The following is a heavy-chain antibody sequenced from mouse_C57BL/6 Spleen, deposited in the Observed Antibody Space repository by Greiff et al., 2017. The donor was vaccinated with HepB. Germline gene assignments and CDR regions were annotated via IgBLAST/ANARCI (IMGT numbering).Heavy chain of an antibody. V-gene: IGHV1-53*01. CDR2: INPSNGGT. CDR3: ARYPYYYGRSSAWFAY. D-gene: IGHD1-1*01. CDR1: GYTFTSYW. Sequence: QVQLKESGTELVKPGASVKLSCKASGYTFTSYWMHWVKQRPGQGLEWIGNINPSNGGTNYNEKFKSKATLTVDKSSSTAYMQLSSLTSEDSAVYYCARYPYYYGRSSAWFAYWGQGTLVTVSA. J-gene: IGHJ3*01.